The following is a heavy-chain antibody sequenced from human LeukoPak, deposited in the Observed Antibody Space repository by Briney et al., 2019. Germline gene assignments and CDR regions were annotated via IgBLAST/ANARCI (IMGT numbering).Heavy chain of an antibody. J-gene: IGHJ6*04. Sequence: SETLSLTCAVSGDSISSGYYWGWIRQSPGKGLEWIGRVYHTGTTYYKPALKSRVTISVDTSKNQFSLKLSSVTAADSAVYYCARSWGSYYNYYGMDVWGKGTTVTVSP. CDR1: GDSISSGYY. V-gene: IGHV4-38-2*01. CDR3: ARSWGSYYNYYGMDV. D-gene: IGHD3-10*01. CDR2: VYHTGTT.